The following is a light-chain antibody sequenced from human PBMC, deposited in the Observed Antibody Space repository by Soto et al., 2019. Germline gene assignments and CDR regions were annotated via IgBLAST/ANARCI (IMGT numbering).Light chain of an antibody. Sequence: QSVLTQPPSASAALGASVKLTCTLSSWHNRYANELHQQQQEKGPPHLMKLNSDGSHSKGVRIPDRFSGSSSWAARYLTISSLQSEDESDYYCQTCSTDIRVFGGGTKLTVL. J-gene: IGLJ3*02. V-gene: IGLV4-69*01. CDR2: LNSDGSH. CDR1: SWHNRYA. CDR3: QTCSTDIRV.